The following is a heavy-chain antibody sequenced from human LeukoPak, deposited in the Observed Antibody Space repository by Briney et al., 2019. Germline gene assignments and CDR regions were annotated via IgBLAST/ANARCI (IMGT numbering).Heavy chain of an antibody. CDR3: AVAPGDY. D-gene: IGHD2-21*01. V-gene: IGHV1-2*02. J-gene: IGHJ4*02. CDR2: INPNTGDT. Sequence: ASVKVSCKASGYTFTGYYMHWVRQAPGQGLEWMGWINPNTGDTNYAQKFQGRVTMTRDTSITTVYMEISRLTSDDTALFYCAVAPGDYWGQGTLVTVSS. CDR1: GYTFTGYY.